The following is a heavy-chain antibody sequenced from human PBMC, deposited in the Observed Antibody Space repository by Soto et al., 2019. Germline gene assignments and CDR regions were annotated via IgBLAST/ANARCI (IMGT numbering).Heavy chain of an antibody. CDR1: GFKFRDHG. J-gene: IGHJ5*02. D-gene: IGHD1-1*01. Sequence: QGQLVESGGGVVQPGRSLRLSCSVSGFKFRDHGMHWVRQAPGKGLEWVAANSPDGSNEFYQDSLKGRFTVARDNSRNILYLHLNKLISEDTSVYYCAKDGWNHGWFEPWGPGTRVIVSS. CDR2: NSPDGSNE. V-gene: IGHV3-30*18. CDR3: AKDGWNHGWFEP.